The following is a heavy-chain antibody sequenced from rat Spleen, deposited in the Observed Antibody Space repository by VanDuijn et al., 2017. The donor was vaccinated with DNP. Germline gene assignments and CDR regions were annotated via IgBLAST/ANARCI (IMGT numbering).Heavy chain of an antibody. J-gene: IGHJ2*01. CDR2: ISYSGST. CDR1: AYSITTNY. Sequence: EVQLQESGPGLVKPSQSLSLTCSVTAYSITTNYWGWIRKFPGNKMEWVGHISYSGSTSYNPSLKSRISITRDTSKNQFFLHLNSVTTEDTATYYCARWSDYLDYWGQGVMVTVSS. V-gene: IGHV3-1*01. CDR3: ARWSDYLDY.